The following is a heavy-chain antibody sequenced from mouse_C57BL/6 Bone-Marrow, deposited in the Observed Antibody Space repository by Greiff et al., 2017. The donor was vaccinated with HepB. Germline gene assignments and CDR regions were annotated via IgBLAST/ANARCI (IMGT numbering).Heavy chain of an antibody. CDR3: ARSTVVAPDWYFDV. D-gene: IGHD1-1*01. CDR1: GFTFSSYG. J-gene: IGHJ1*03. CDR2: ISSGGSYT. Sequence: EVMLVESGGDLVKPGGSLKLSCAASGFTFSSYGMSWVRQTPDKRLEWVATISSGGSYTYYPDSVKGRFTISRDNAKNTLYLQMSSLKSEDTAMYYCARSTVVAPDWYFDVWGTGTTVTVSS. V-gene: IGHV5-6*02.